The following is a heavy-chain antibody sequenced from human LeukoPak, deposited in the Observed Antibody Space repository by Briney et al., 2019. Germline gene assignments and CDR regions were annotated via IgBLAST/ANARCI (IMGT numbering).Heavy chain of an antibody. CDR2: INPNSGGT. D-gene: IGHD6-19*01. Sequence: ASVKVSCKASGYIFTGYYMHWVRQAPGQGLERMGWINPNSGGTNYAQKFQGRVTMTRDTSISTAYMELSRPRSDDTAVYYCARGVAVAGGYYYYYMDVWGKGTTVTVSS. J-gene: IGHJ6*03. V-gene: IGHV1-2*02. CDR3: ARGVAVAGGYYYYYMDV. CDR1: GYIFTGYY.